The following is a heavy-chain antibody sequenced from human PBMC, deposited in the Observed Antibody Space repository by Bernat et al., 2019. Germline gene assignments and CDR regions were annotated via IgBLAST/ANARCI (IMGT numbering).Heavy chain of an antibody. CDR1: GSALDDDA. Sequence: LGGGGGGVGQRGGSLGRSCAAAGSALDDDARHWVRQAPGSGLEWVSLCLGDGGSKYCSDSVKGRFSISRDNSRSSLYLQLNSLRTEDTALYYCASAEYYYYSMDVWGKGTTVTVSS. J-gene: IGHJ6*03. V-gene: IGHV3-43*02. CDR2: CLGDGGSK. CDR3: ASAEYYYYSMDV.